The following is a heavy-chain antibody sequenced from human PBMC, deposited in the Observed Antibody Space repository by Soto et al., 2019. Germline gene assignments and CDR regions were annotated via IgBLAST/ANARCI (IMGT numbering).Heavy chain of an antibody. J-gene: IGHJ4*02. D-gene: IGHD6-13*01. V-gene: IGHV3-23*01. CDR2: ISGSGDST. Sequence: EVQLLESGGALVHPGGSLRLSCAASGFTFSSYAMSWVRQVPGKGLEWVSSISGSGDSTHNADSVKGRVTISRDKAKNTLYLQRNSLTADDTAVYYCAKGGLYSGSWYEGYWGQGTLVTVSS. CDR3: AKGGLYSGSWYEGY. CDR1: GFTFSSYA.